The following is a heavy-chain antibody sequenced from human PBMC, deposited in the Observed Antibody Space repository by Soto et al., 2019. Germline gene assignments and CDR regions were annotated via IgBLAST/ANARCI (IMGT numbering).Heavy chain of an antibody. CDR2: ISAHNGNT. CDR1: GYGFTTYG. CDR3: ARGRYGDY. D-gene: IGHD1-1*01. Sequence: QVHLVQSGAEVKKPGASVKVSCKGSGYGFTTYGITWVRQAPGQGLEWMAWISAHNGNTNYAQKLLGRVTVTRDTSTSTAYMELRSLRSDATAVYYCARGRYGDYWGQGALVTVSS. V-gene: IGHV1-18*01. J-gene: IGHJ4*02.